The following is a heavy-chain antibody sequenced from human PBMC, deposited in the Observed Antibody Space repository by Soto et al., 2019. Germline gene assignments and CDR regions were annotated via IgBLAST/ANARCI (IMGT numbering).Heavy chain of an antibody. J-gene: IGHJ4*02. V-gene: IGHV3-30-3*01. CDR3: ARSVTTFAGVFDY. Sequence: GGSLRLSCAASGFTFSSYAMHWVRQAPGKGLEWVAVISYDGSNKYYADSVKGRFTISRDNSKNTLYLQMNSLRAEDTAVYYCARSVTTFAGVFDYWGQGTLVTVSS. CDR1: GFTFSSYA. CDR2: ISYDGSNK. D-gene: IGHD4-4*01.